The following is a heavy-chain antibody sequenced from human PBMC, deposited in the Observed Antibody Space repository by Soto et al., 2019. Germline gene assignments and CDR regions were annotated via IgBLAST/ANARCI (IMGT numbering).Heavy chain of an antibody. CDR1: GGSFSGYY. D-gene: IGHD6-13*01. CDR2: INHSGST. J-gene: IGHJ4*02. V-gene: IGHV4-34*01. CDR3: ASGAAALPFDD. Sequence: SETLSLTCAVYGGSFSGYYWSWIRQPPGKGLEWIGEINHSGSTNYNPSLKSRVTISVDTSKNQFSLKLSSVTAADTAVYYCASGAAALPFDDWGQGTLVTVSS.